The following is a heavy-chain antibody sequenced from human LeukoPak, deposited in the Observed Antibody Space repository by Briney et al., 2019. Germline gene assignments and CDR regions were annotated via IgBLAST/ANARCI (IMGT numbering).Heavy chain of an antibody. CDR3: ARVRSGSSAGNYGMDV. Sequence: GSITGSNWWSWVRQAPGKGLVWVSRINSDGSSTSYADSVKGRFTISRDNAKNTLYLQMNSLRVEDTAVYYCARVRSGSSAGNYGMDVWGQGTTVTVSS. D-gene: IGHD1-26*01. V-gene: IGHV3-74*01. CDR2: INSDGSST. J-gene: IGHJ6*02. CDR1: GSITGSNW.